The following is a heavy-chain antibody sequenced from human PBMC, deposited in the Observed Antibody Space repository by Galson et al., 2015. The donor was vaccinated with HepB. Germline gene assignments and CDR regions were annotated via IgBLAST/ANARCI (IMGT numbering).Heavy chain of an antibody. CDR2: ISISGSTI. J-gene: IGHJ4*03. D-gene: IGHD3-10*01. Sequence: SLRLSCAASGFTFSRYSMNWVRQAPGKGLEWISYISISGSTIYYSDSVEGRFTVSRDNGKSSLYLQMNSLRADDSAVYYCARSPFTDYYGSGIYFDYWGHGTPVTVSS. CDR3: ARSPFTDYYGSGIYFDY. CDR1: GFTFSRYS. V-gene: IGHV3-48*01.